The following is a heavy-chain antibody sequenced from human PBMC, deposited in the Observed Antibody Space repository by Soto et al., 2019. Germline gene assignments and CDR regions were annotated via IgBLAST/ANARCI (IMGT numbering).Heavy chain of an antibody. CDR2: IKQDGSEK. Sequence: PGGSLRLSCAASGFTFSSYWMSWVRQAPGKGLEWVANIKQDGSEKYYVDSVKGRFTISRDNAKNSLYLQVNSLRAEDTAVYYCAREGSGSSSWQENWFDPWGQGTLVTVSS. J-gene: IGHJ5*02. CDR1: GFTFSSYW. V-gene: IGHV3-7*01. CDR3: AREGSGSSSWQENWFDP. D-gene: IGHD6-13*01.